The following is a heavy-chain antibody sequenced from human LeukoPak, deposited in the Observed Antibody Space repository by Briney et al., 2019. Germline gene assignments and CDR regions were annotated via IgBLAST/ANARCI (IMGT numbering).Heavy chain of an antibody. Sequence: PGGSLRLSCAASGFTFSSYAMHWVREAPGKGLERVVVISYDGRNKYYAASVKGRFTIHRANSKNTLYLQMNSRRAEDTAVYYCARDQDNWNLNWFDPGGQGTLGTVSS. CDR3: ARDQDNWNLNWFDP. CDR2: ISYDGRNK. J-gene: IGHJ5*02. D-gene: IGHD1-1*01. V-gene: IGHV3-30*14. CDR1: GFTFSSYA.